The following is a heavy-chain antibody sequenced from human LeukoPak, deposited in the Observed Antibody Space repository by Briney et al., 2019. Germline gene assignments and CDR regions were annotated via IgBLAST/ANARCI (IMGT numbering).Heavy chain of an antibody. CDR3: ARDGDSSGYYFDYYYYYMDV. CDR2: IYYSGST. J-gene: IGHJ6*03. Sequence: SETLSLTCAVYGGSFSGYYWSWIRQPPGKGLEWIGYIYYSGSTNYNPSLKSRVTISVDTSKNQFSLKLSSVTAADTAVYYCARDGDSSGYYFDYYYYYMDVWGKGTTVTVSS. D-gene: IGHD3-22*01. V-gene: IGHV4-59*01. CDR1: GGSFSGYY.